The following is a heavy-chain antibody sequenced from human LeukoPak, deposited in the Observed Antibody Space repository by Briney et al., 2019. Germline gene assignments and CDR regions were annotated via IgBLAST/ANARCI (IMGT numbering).Heavy chain of an antibody. Sequence: SETLSLTCTVSGGSISSYYWSWIRQPAGKGLEWIGRIYTSGSTNYNPSLKSRVTMSVDTSKNQFSLELSSVTAADTAVYYCATASRSTTDYYYYYMDVWGKGTTVTISS. CDR1: GGSISSYY. D-gene: IGHD2-2*01. V-gene: IGHV4-4*07. CDR3: ATASRSTTDYYYYYMDV. CDR2: IYTSGST. J-gene: IGHJ6*03.